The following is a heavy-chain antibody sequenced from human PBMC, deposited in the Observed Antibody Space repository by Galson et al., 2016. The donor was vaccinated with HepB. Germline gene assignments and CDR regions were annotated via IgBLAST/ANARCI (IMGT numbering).Heavy chain of an antibody. Sequence: SLRLSCAASGFTFSSYAMSWVRQAPGKGLEWVSAISVSGGSTYYADSVKGRFTISRDNSKNTLDLQMNSLRAEDTAVYYCAKDRHLDYYDSSGYPTWFDYWGQGTLVTVSS. CDR1: GFTFSSYA. J-gene: IGHJ4*02. V-gene: IGHV3-23*01. D-gene: IGHD3-22*01. CDR2: ISVSGGST. CDR3: AKDRHLDYYDSSGYPTWFDY.